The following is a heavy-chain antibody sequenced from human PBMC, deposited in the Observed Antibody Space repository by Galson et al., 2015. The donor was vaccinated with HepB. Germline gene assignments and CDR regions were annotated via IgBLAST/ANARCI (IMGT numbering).Heavy chain of an antibody. J-gene: IGHJ5*02. D-gene: IGHD6-13*01. CDR3: ARGQSIAAAGTNKYNWFDP. Sequence: SLRLSCAASGFTFSSYWMHWVHQAPGKGLVWVSRINSDGSSTSYADSVKGRFTISRDNAKNTLYLQMNSLRAEDTAVYYCARGQSIAAAGTNKYNWFDPWGQGTLVTVSS. CDR1: GFTFSSYW. V-gene: IGHV3-74*01. CDR2: INSDGSST.